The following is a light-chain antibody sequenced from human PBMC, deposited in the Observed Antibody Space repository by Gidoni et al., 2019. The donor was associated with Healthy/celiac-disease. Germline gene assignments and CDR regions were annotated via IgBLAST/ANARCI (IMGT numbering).Light chain of an antibody. CDR2: DAS. V-gene: IGKV3-11*01. CDR1: QSVSSY. J-gene: IGKJ1*01. Sequence: EIVLTQSPATLSLSPGERATLSCRASQSVSSYLAWYQQKPGQAPRRLIYDASNRATCIPARFSGSGCGTDFTLTISSLEPEDFAVYYCQQRSNWPPWTFGQGTKVEIK. CDR3: QQRSNWPPWT.